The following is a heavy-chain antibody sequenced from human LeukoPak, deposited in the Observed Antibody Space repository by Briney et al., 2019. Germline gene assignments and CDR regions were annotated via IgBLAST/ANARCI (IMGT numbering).Heavy chain of an antibody. CDR3: VKSGSGYYDY. J-gene: IGHJ4*02. CDR2: IIGSSGGST. CDR1: GFTFSSYG. Sequence: GRSLRLSCAASGFTFSSYGMHWVRQAPGKGLEDVSAIIGSSGGSTLYADSVKGRFTISRDNSKNTLYLQMSSLRAEDTAVYYCVKSGSGYYDYWGQGTLVTVS. V-gene: IGHV3-64D*09. D-gene: IGHD3-3*01.